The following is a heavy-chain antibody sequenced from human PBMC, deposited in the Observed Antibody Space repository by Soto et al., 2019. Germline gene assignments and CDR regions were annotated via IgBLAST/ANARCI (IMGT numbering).Heavy chain of an antibody. J-gene: IGHJ3*02. V-gene: IGHV3-23*01. CDR3: AKDGGESSSGYDAFDI. CDR2: ISGSGGST. D-gene: IGHD6-13*01. Sequence: EVQLLESGGGLVQPGGSLRLSCAASGFTFSSYAMSWVRQAPGKGLEWVSAISGSGGSTYYADSVKGRFTISRDNSKNTLYQQMNSLRDEDTAVYYCAKDGGESSSGYDAFDIWGQGTMVTVAS. CDR1: GFTFSSYA.